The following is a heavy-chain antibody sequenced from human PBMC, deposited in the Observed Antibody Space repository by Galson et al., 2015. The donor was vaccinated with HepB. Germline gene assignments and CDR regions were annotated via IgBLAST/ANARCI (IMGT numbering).Heavy chain of an antibody. Sequence: SLRLSCAASGFTFSSYAMHWVRQAPGKGLEWLSLITYDGRNKTFADSVKGRFTISRDNNKNTLYLQMNSLRAEDTAVYYCAREGFAPSRYFDYWGQLTLVTVSS. D-gene: IGHD3-10*01. J-gene: IGHJ4*02. CDR2: ITYDGRNK. CDR3: AREGFAPSRYFDY. V-gene: IGHV3-30*04. CDR1: GFTFSSYA.